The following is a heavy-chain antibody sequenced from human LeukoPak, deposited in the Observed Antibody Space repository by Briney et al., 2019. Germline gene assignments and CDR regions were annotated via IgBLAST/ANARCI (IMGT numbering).Heavy chain of an antibody. CDR1: GFTFSNYA. CDR3: ARGGESRISIFGVVTGSQHYYYYMDV. V-gene: IGHV3-23*01. CDR2: IGGSGDSS. Sequence: GGSLRLSCSASGFTFSNYAMNWVRQAPGKGLEWVSTIGGSGDSSYYADSVKGRVTISRDNSKNTLYLQMNSLRAEDTAVYYCARGGESRISIFGVVTGSQHYYYYMDVWGKGTTVTVSS. D-gene: IGHD3-3*01. J-gene: IGHJ6*03.